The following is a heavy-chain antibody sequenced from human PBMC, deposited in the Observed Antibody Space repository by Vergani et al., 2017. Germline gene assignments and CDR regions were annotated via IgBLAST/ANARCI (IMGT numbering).Heavy chain of an antibody. J-gene: IGHJ4*02. Sequence: QVQLVQSGAEVKKPGASVKVSCKASGYTFTSYGISWVRQAPGQGLEWMGWISAYNGNTNYAQKLQGRVTMTTDTSTSTAYMELRSLRSDDTAVYYCARDVGFELWFGELSRFVYWGQGTLVTVSS. CDR3: ARDVGFELWFGELSRFVY. CDR1: GYTFTSYG. V-gene: IGHV1-18*01. CDR2: ISAYNGNT. D-gene: IGHD3-10*01.